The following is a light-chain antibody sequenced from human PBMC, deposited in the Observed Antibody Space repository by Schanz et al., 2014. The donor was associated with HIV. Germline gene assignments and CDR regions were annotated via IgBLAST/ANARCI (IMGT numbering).Light chain of an antibody. J-gene: IGLJ3*02. CDR1: SSDVGADNS. CDR2: DVT. Sequence: QSALTQPASVSGSPGQSITISCTGTSSDVGADNSVSWYQQHPGRAPRLLVYDVTYRPSGVSNRFSGSKSGNTASLTISGLQPEDEADYYCCSYAGSSTRVFGGGTKVTVL. V-gene: IGLV2-14*03. CDR3: CSYAGSSTRV.